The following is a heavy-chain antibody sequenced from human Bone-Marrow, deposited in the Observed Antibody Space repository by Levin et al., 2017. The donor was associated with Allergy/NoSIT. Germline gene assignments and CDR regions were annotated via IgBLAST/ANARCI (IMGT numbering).Heavy chain of an antibody. D-gene: IGHD6-13*01. J-gene: IGHJ4*02. CDR2: FYHSGGT. CDR1: GVSISSSY. V-gene: IGHV4-59*01. Sequence: SETLSLNCRVSGVSISSSYWNWIRQLPTKGLEWIGHFYHSGGTDYNPALKSRVTISIDSSKNQVSLNLRSVTAADTATYFCARGYSSSWFGGRFFESWGQGTLVTVSS. CDR3: ARGYSSSWFGGRFFES.